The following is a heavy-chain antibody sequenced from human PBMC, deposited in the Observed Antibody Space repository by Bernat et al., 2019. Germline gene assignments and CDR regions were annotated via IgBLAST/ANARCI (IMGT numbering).Heavy chain of an antibody. J-gene: IGHJ5*02. CDR1: GGSISSGGYY. V-gene: IGHV4-31*03. D-gene: IGHD3-10*01. CDR3: ARVGDTMVRGVNPNWFDP. Sequence: QVQLQESGPGLVKPSQTLSLTCTVSGGSISSGGYYWSWIRQHPGKGLEWIGYIYYSGSTYYNPSLKSRVTISVDTSKNQFSLKLSSVTAADTAVYYCARVGDTMVRGVNPNWFDPWGQGTLVTVSS. CDR2: IYYSGST.